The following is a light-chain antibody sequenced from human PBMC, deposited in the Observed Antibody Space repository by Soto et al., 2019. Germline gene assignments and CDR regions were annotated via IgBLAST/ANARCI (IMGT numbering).Light chain of an antibody. CDR2: GAS. V-gene: IGKV3-20*01. CDR3: QQYGSSPGT. CDR1: QSVSSSY. Sequence: EIVLTPSPGTLSFSSGERATLSCRGSQSVSSSYLAWYQQKPGQAPRLLIYGASSRATGIPDRFSGSGSGTDFTLTISRLEPEDFAVYYCQQYGSSPGTFGQGTKVDIK. J-gene: IGKJ1*01.